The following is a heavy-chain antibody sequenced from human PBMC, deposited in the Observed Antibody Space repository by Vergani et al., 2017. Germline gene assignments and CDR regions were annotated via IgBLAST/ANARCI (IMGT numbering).Heavy chain of an antibody. D-gene: IGHD3-22*01. V-gene: IGHV5-51*01. J-gene: IGHJ3*02. CDR1: GYSFTSYW. CDR3: ARPGSRDLGGSGYYRHAFDS. Sequence: EVQLVQSGAEVKKPGESLKISCKGSGYSFTSYWIGWVRQMPGKGLEWMGIIYPGDSDTRYSPSFQGQVTISADKSISTAYLQWSSLKASDTAMYYCARPGSRDLGGSGYYRHAFDSWGQGTMDTVSS. CDR2: IYPGDSDT.